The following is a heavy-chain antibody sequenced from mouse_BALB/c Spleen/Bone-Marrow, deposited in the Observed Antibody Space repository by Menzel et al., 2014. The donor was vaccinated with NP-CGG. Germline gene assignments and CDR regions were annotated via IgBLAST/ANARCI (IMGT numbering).Heavy chain of an antibody. J-gene: IGHJ3*01. V-gene: IGHV1-7*01. CDR2: INPSTGYT. CDR3: ARYGGRSYDGFAY. CDR1: GYTFXIYW. Sequence: VKLQESGAELAKPGASVKMSCKASGYTFXIYWMHWVKQRPGQGLEWIGYINPSTGYTEYNQKFKDKATLTADKSSSTAYMQLSSLTSEDSAVYYCARYGGRSYDGFAYWGQGTLVTVSA. D-gene: IGHD2-12*01.